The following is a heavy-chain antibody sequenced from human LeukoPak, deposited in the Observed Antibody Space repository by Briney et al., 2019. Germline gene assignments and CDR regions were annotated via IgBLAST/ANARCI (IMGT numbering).Heavy chain of an antibody. CDR1: GGSISSSNW. V-gene: IGHV4-4*02. CDR2: IYHSGST. J-gene: IGHJ6*03. Sequence: SGTLSLTCAVSGGSISSSNWWSWVRQPPGKGLEWIGEIYHSGSTNYNPSLKSRVTISVDKSKNQFSLKLSSVTAADTAVYYCARAGGRSVAAETHGYYYYMDVWGKGTTVTVSS. D-gene: IGHD2-15*01. CDR3: ARAGGRSVAAETHGYYYYMDV.